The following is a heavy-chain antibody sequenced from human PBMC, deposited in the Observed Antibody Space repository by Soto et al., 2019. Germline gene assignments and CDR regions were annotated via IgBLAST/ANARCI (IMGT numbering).Heavy chain of an antibody. J-gene: IGHJ3*02. CDR2: ISESGDNA. CDR3: ARGTVGATFAFDI. Sequence: GGSLRLSCVASGFTFSSSAMSWVRQAPGEGPEWVSAISESGDNAFYADSVRGRFTISRDNAKNSLYLQMNSLRAEDTAVYYCARGTVGATFAFDIWGQGTMVTVSS. V-gene: IGHV3-23*01. D-gene: IGHD1-26*01. CDR1: GFTFSSSA.